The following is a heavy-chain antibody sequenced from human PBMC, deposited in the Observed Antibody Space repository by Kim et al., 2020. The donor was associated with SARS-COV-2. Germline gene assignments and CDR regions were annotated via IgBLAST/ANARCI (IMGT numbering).Heavy chain of an antibody. CDR3: AREIWEWSGYYEYYYYYGMDV. CDR1: GFTVSSNY. V-gene: IGHV3-53*04. Sequence: GGSLRLSCAASGFTVSSNYMSWVRQAPGKGLEWVSVIYSGGSTYYADSVKGRFTISRHNSKNTLYLQMNSLRAEDTAVYYCAREIWEWSGYYEYYYYYGMDVWGQGTTVAVSS. J-gene: IGHJ6*02. CDR2: IYSGGST. D-gene: IGHD3-3*01.